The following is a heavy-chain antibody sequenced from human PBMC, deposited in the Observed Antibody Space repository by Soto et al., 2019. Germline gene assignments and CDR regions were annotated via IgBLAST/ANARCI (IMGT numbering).Heavy chain of an antibody. J-gene: IGHJ6*02. D-gene: IGHD6-13*01. CDR1: GYTFTSYD. CDR2: KNPSSGNT. CDR3: ARRGYSSCWYYYYYYGMDV. Sequence: QVQLVQSGAEVKKPGASVKVSCKASGYTFTSYDINWVRQATGQGLEWMGWKNPSSGNTGYAQKFQGRVTMTRNTSISTAYMELSSLRSEDTAVYYCARRGYSSCWYYYYYYGMDVWGQGTTVTVSS. V-gene: IGHV1-8*01.